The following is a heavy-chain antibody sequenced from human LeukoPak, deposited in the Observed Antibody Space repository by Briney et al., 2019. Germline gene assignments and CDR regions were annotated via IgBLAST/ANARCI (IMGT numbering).Heavy chain of an antibody. J-gene: IGHJ4*02. V-gene: IGHV4-39*07. CDR2: IYYSGST. Sequence: SETLSLTCTVSGGSISSSSYYWGWIRQPPGKGLEWIGSIYYSGSTYYNPSLKSRVTISVDTSKNQFSLKLSSVTAADTAVYYCTREFSGDYDILTDYYEGNAFDYWGQGTLVTVSS. D-gene: IGHD3-9*01. CDR3: TREFSGDYDILTDYYEGNAFDY. CDR1: GGSISSSSYY.